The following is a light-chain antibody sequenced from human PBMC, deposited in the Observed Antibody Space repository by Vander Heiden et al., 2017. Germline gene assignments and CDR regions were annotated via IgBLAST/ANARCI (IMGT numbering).Light chain of an antibody. J-gene: IGLJ3*02. CDR1: KLGDRF. CDR3: QAWDRTTAV. V-gene: IGLV3-1*01. CDR2: QDD. Sequence: SYELTQPPSVSVSPGPTASITCSGDKLGDRFASWYQQRPGQSPVLVIYQDDKRPSGIPERFSGSNSGNTATLTISGTQGMDEADYYCQAWDRTTAVFGGGTKLTVL.